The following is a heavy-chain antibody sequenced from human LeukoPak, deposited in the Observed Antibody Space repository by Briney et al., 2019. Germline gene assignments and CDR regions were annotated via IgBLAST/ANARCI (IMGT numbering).Heavy chain of an antibody. Sequence: SVKVSCKASGGAFSSYAISWVRQAPGQGLEWMGGIIPIFGTANYAQKFQGRVTITTDESTSTAYMELSSLRSEDTAVYYCASQSIAVAAFDIWGQGTMVTVSS. J-gene: IGHJ3*02. CDR1: GGAFSSYA. CDR2: IIPIFGTA. D-gene: IGHD6-19*01. CDR3: ASQSIAVAAFDI. V-gene: IGHV1-69*05.